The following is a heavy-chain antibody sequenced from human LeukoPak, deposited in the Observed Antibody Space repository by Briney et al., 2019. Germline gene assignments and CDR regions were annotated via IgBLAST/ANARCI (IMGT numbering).Heavy chain of an antibody. J-gene: IGHJ3*02. CDR1: GGSISSYY. Sequence: SETLSLTCTVSGGSISSYYWSWIRQPPGKGLEWIGYIYYSGSTNYNPSLKSRVTISVDTSKNQFSLKLSSVTAADTAVYYCARDSTPYSSGWYRDAFDIWGQGTMVTVSP. CDR3: ARDSTPYSSGWYRDAFDI. CDR2: IYYSGST. D-gene: IGHD6-19*01. V-gene: IGHV4-59*01.